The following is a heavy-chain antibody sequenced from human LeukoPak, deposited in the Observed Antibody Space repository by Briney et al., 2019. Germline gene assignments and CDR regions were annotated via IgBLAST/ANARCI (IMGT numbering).Heavy chain of an antibody. Sequence: SETLSLTCTVSGGSISSSSYYWGWIRQPPGEGLEWIGSIYYSGSTYYNPSLKSRVTISVDTSKNQFSLKLSSVSAADTAVYYCARLPELYYFDYWGQGTLVTVSS. D-gene: IGHD1-14*01. V-gene: IGHV4-39*01. J-gene: IGHJ4*02. CDR2: IYYSGST. CDR1: GGSISSSSYY. CDR3: ARLPELYYFDY.